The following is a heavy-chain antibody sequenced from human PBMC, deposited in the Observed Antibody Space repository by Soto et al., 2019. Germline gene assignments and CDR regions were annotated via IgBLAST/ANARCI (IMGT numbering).Heavy chain of an antibody. CDR1: GYSFTSYW. V-gene: IGHV5-51*01. D-gene: IGHD2-8*02. Sequence: PWESRKISSKASGYSFTSYWIGWVLQMPGKGLEWMGIIYPGDSESRYSPSFQGQVTMSVDKTISTAYLHWHSLKASDTAMYYCARHLGGVSSENFWFDPWGQGTLVTVSS. J-gene: IGHJ5*02. CDR3: ARHLGGVSSENFWFDP. CDR2: IYPGDSES.